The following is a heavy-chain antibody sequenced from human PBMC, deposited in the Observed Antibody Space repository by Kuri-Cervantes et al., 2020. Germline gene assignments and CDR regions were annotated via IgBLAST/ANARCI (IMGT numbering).Heavy chain of an antibody. CDR3: ARSNIAAAGTNFDY. CDR2: IYSGGST. V-gene: IGHV3-53*05. CDR1: GFTVSSNY. J-gene: IGHJ4*02. D-gene: IGHD6-13*01. Sequence: GESLKISCAVSGFTVSSNYMSWVRQAPGKGLEWVSVIYSGGSTYYADSVKGRFTISRDNSENTLFLQMNSLRAEDTAVYYCARSNIAAAGTNFDYWGQGTLVTVSS.